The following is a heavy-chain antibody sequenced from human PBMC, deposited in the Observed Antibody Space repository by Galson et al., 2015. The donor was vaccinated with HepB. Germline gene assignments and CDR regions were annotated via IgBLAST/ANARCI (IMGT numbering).Heavy chain of an antibody. V-gene: IGHV3-53*04. CDR1: GFTVSSNY. Sequence: SLRLSCAASGFTVSSNYMSWVRQAPGKGLEWVSVIYSGGSTYYADSVKGRFTISRHNSKNTLYLQMNSLRAEDTAVYYCARERSSGSYSYYFDYWGQGTLVTVSS. D-gene: IGHD3-10*01. CDR3: ARERSSGSYSYYFDY. J-gene: IGHJ4*02. CDR2: IYSGGST.